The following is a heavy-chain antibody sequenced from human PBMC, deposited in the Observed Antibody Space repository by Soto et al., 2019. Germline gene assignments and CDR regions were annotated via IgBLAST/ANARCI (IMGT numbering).Heavy chain of an antibody. CDR3: ARGNYPLLYNYYYYRDV. J-gene: IGHJ6*03. V-gene: IGHV4-59*01. Sequence: SETLSLTCTVSGGSISSYYWSWIRQPPGKGLEWIGYIYYSGSTNYNPTLKSRVTISVDTSKNHLSLKLSSVTAADTAVYFCARGNYPLLYNYYYYRDVWGKGTTVTVSS. CDR2: IYYSGST. D-gene: IGHD2-2*01. CDR1: GGSISSYY.